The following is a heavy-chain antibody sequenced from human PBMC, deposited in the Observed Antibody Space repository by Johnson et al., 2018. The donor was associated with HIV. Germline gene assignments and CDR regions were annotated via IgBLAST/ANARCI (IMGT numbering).Heavy chain of an antibody. D-gene: IGHD3-10*01. CDR2: ISYDGDTV. J-gene: IGHJ3*02. CDR1: GFTFSNSA. CDR3: ARDRSLWFRELWPRDAFDM. V-gene: IGHV3-30-3*01. Sequence: QEKLVESGGGVVQPGRALRLSCAASGFTFSNSAMNWVRQAPGKALEWVAVISYDGDTVYYADSVKGRFTISRDNSKNTLYLQMNSLRVADTAVYYCARDRSLWFRELWPRDAFDMWGQGTKITVSS.